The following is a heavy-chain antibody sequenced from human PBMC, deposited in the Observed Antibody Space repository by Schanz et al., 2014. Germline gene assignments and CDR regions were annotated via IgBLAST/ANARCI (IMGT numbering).Heavy chain of an antibody. V-gene: IGHV3-48*01. Sequence: EVQLVESGGGLVQPGGSLRLSCAASGFTFSGYSMNWVRQAPGKGLEWVAYISSSSSTIHYADSVKGRFTMSRDNAKNSVFLQMNSLRAEDTAVYYCARKVVATIGGYYDNWGQGTLVIVSS. J-gene: IGHJ4*02. CDR3: ARKVVATIGGYYDN. CDR1: GFTFSGYS. CDR2: ISSSSSTI. D-gene: IGHD5-12*01.